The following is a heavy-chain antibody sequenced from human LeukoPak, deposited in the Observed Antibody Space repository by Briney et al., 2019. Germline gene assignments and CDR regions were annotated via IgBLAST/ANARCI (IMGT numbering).Heavy chain of an antibody. V-gene: IGHV1-2*06. CDR2: INPNSGGT. D-gene: IGHD2-2*01. J-gene: IGHJ6*02. CDR1: AFTFSSYG. CDR3: AREKVRQSGMDV. Sequence: GRSLRLSCAASAFTFSSYGMHWVRQAPGQGLEWMGRINPNSGGTNYAQKFQGRVTMTRDTSISTAYMELSRLRSDDTAVYYCAREKVRQSGMDVWGQGTTVTVSS.